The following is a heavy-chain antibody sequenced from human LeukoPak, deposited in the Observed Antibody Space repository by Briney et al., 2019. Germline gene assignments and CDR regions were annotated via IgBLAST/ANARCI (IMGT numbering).Heavy chain of an antibody. J-gene: IGHJ3*02. CDR3: AKELVSSSWYGDAFDI. CDR1: GFTFSSYG. D-gene: IGHD6-13*01. V-gene: IGHV3-30*02. Sequence: PGGYLRLSCAASGFTFSSYGMHWVRQAPGKGLGWVAFIRYDGSNKYYADSMKGRFTISRDNSKNTLYLQMNSLRAEDTAVYYCAKELVSSSWYGDAFDIWGQGTMVTVSS. CDR2: IRYDGSNK.